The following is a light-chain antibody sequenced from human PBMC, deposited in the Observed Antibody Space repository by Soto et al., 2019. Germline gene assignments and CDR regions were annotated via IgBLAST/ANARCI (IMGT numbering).Light chain of an antibody. CDR1: SSNIGSHY. J-gene: IGLJ2*01. CDR2: SNV. Sequence: QSVLTQPPSASATPGQRVTISCSGSSSNIGSHYVYWYQQLPGKAPKLLIYSNVLRPSGVPDRFSGSKSGSSASLAISGLRSEEEADYYCSTWDDSLSGVIFGGGTKVTVL. CDR3: STWDDSLSGVI. V-gene: IGLV1-47*02.